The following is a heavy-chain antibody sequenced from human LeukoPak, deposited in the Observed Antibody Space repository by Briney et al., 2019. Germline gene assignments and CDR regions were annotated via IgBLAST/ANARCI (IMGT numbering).Heavy chain of an antibody. J-gene: IGHJ4*02. D-gene: IGHD6-13*01. CDR3: ARVKAAAFDY. V-gene: IGHV3-66*02. Sequence: GGSLRLSCAASGFTVSSNYMSWVRQAPGKGLEWVSVIYSGGSTYYAGSVMGLFTISRDNSKNTLYLQMNSLRAEDTAVYYCARVKAAAFDYWGQETLVTVSS. CDR2: IYSGGST. CDR1: GFTVSSNY.